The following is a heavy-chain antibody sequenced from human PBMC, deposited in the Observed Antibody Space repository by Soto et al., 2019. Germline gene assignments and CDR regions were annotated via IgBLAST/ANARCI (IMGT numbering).Heavy chain of an antibody. CDR2: SIPVFQTA. CDR1: GGLFSSYP. V-gene: IGHV1-69*13. CDR3: ARGGSGYTWFNEF. Sequence: ASVKVSCKASGGLFSSYPISWVRQVPGQGLEWMGGSIPVFQTAYYTQRFQGRVTITADESTNTAYMELSSLRSEDTSIYYCARGGSGYTWFNEFWGQGTLVTVSS. J-gene: IGHJ4*02. D-gene: IGHD3-22*01.